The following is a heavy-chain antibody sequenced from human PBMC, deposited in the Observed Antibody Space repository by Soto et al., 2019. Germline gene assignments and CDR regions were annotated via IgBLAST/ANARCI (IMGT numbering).Heavy chain of an antibody. J-gene: IGHJ4*02. D-gene: IGHD3-16*02. V-gene: IGHV4-4*02. Sequence: QVQLQESGPGLVKPSGTLSLTCAVSGGSISSSNWWSWVRQPPGKGLEWIGEIYHSGSTNYNPSLMSRGATSVDKSKHQFSLKLSSVTAADTAVYYCARGVVITFGGVIVDYFDYWGQGTLVTVSS. CDR2: IYHSGST. CDR3: ARGVVITFGGVIVDYFDY. CDR1: GGSISSSNW.